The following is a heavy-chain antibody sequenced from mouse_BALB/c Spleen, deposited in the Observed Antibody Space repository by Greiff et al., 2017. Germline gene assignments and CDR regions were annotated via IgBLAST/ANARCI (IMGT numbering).Heavy chain of an antibody. CDR2: ISSGSSTI. Sequence: EVKLMESGGGLVQPGGSRKLSCAASGFTFSSFGMHWVRQAPEKGLEWVAYISSGSSTIYYADTVKGRFTISRDNPKNTLFLQMTSLRSEDTAMYYCARSRTYYFDYWGQGTTLTVSS. D-gene: IGHD5-1*01. CDR3: ARSRTYYFDY. V-gene: IGHV5-17*02. J-gene: IGHJ2*01. CDR1: GFTFSSFG.